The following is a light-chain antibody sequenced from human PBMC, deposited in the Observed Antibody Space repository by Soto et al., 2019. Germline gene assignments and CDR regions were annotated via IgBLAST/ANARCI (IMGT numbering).Light chain of an antibody. J-gene: IGKJ4*01. CDR1: QSVLYNSDNKNY. CDR3: QQYYTTPLT. V-gene: IGKV4-1*01. Sequence: DIVMTQSPDSLAVSLGERATVNCKSNQSVLYNSDNKNYLPWCQQKPGQPPKLLIYWASTRESGVPDRFSGSGSGTDFTLTISSLQAEDVTVYYCQQYYTTPLTFGGGTKVEIK. CDR2: WAS.